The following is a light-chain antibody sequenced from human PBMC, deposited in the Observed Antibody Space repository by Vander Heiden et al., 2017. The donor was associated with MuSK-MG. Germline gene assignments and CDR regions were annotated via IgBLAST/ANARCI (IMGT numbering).Light chain of an antibody. CDR2: DVR. Sequence: QSALTQPASVSGSPGQSITISCTGTSSDVGQYNYVSWYQQRPGKAPKIIIYDVRNRPSGVSNRFSGSKSGNTASLTISGLQAEDEADFYCSSYTSSSTWVFGGGTKLTVL. CDR1: SSDVGQYNY. CDR3: SSYTSSSTWV. V-gene: IGLV2-14*03. J-gene: IGLJ3*02.